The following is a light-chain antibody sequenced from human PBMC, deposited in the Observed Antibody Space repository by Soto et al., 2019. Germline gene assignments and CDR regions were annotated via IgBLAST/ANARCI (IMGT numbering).Light chain of an antibody. CDR1: QAISSY. J-gene: IGKJ1*01. CDR3: QQYDSYPWT. Sequence: DIQLTQSPSSLSASLGNRVTITCRASQAISSYLAWYQQKPGKAPKLLIYDASSLESGVPSRFSGSGSGTEFTFTISSLQPDDFATYYCQQYDSYPWTFGRGTKVDIK. CDR2: DAS. V-gene: IGKV1-9*01.